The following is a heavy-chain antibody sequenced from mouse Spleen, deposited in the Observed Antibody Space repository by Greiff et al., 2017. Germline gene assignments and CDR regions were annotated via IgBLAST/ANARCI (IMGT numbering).Heavy chain of an antibody. CDR1: GYAFSSSW. V-gene: IGHV1-82*01. J-gene: IGHJ2*01. D-gene: IGHD1-1*01. CDR2: IYPGDGDT. CDR3: ARSIITTNFDY. Sequence: QVHVKQSGPELVKPGASVKISCKASGYAFSSSWMNWVKQRPGKGLEWIGRIYPGDGDTNYNGKFKGKATLTADKSSSTAYMQLSSLTSEDSAVYFCARSIITTNFDYWGQGTTLTVSS.